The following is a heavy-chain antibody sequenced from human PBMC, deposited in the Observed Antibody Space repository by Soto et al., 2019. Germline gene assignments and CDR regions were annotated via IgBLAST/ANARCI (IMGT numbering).Heavy chain of an antibody. Sequence: QVQLVESGGGAVQPGTSLRLSCAASGFVFTNFYMHWVRQTPGKGLEWLAVVSDDGNNKYYADSVGCRFIISRNNSNNTVALQMNDLGVEDMAVYYCARGSLPTVANWGQGTRVTVSS. D-gene: IGHD2-8*01. CDR1: GFVFTNFY. V-gene: IGHV3-30-3*01. CDR2: VSDDGNNK. CDR3: ARGSLPTVAN. J-gene: IGHJ4*02.